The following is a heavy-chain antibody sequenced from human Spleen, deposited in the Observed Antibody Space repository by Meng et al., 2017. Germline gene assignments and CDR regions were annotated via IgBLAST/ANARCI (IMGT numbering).Heavy chain of an antibody. V-gene: IGHV3-30*01. CDR3: ARDLIPKVVVGYFQH. CDR2: ISYDGSNK. Sequence: GQLVESGGCVVKPGGSLRLYCGASGFTFSSYAMHWVRQAPGKGLEWVAVISYDGSNKYYADYVKGRFTISRDNSKNTLYMQMNSLRAEDKAVYYCARDLIPKVVVGYFQHWGQGTLVTVSS. CDR1: GFTFSSYA. J-gene: IGHJ1*01. D-gene: IGHD2-2*01.